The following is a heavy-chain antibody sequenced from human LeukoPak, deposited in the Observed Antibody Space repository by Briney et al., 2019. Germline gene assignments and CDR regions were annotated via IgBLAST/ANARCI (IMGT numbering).Heavy chain of an antibody. CDR1: GASISSGGTF. D-gene: IGHD3-10*01. Sequence: SETLSLTCTVSGASISSGGTFWTWIRQHPGKGLEWIAYISDSGSTYYHPSLKRRVSISVDKSKNQFSLRLTSVTAADTAVYYCARELWFVNAPGSWFDPWGQGTLVTVSS. V-gene: IGHV4-31*03. CDR3: ARELWFVNAPGSWFDP. J-gene: IGHJ5*02. CDR2: ISDSGST.